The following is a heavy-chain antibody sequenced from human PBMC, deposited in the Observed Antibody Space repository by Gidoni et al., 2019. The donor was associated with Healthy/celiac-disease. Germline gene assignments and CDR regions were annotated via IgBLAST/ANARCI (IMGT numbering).Heavy chain of an antibody. CDR1: GGSFSGYY. CDR3: AKRYSSSWYGY. D-gene: IGHD6-13*01. Sequence: QVQLQQWGAGLLKPSETLSLTCAVYGGSFSGYYWSWIRQPPGKGLEWIGEINHSGTTNYNPSRKSRVTISVDTSKNQFSLKLSSVTAADTAVYYCAKRYSSSWYGYWGQGTLVTVSS. CDR2: INHSGTT. V-gene: IGHV4-34*01. J-gene: IGHJ4*02.